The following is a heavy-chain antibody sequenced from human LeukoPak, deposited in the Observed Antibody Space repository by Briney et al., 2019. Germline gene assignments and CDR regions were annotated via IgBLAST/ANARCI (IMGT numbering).Heavy chain of an antibody. Sequence: SETLSLTCTVSGGSISSYYWSWIRQPAGKGLEWIGRIYTSGSTNYNPSLKSRVTMSVDTSKNQFSLKLSSVTAADTAVYYCARDGPPLSVLLSPGAFDIWGQGTMVTVSS. J-gene: IGHJ3*02. CDR3: ARDGPPLSVLLSPGAFDI. CDR1: GGSISSYY. V-gene: IGHV4-4*07. D-gene: IGHD3-10*01. CDR2: IYTSGST.